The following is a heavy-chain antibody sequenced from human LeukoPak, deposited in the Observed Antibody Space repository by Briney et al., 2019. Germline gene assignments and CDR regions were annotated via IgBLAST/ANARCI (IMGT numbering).Heavy chain of an antibody. CDR3: ARGPLGYCSSTSCYTRRYFDY. CDR2: INHSGST. Sequence: PSETLSLTCAAYGGSFSGYYWSWIRQPPGKGLEWIGEINHSGSTNYNPSLKSRVTIPVDTSKNQFSLKLSSVTAADTAVYYCARGPLGYCSSTSCYTRRYFDYWGQGTLVTVS. J-gene: IGHJ4*02. D-gene: IGHD2-2*02. V-gene: IGHV4-34*01. CDR1: GGSFSGYY.